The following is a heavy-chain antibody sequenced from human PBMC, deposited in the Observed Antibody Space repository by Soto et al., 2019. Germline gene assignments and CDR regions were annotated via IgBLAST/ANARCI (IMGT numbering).Heavy chain of an antibody. J-gene: IGHJ3*02. CDR3: VRDFSRIVGATADAFDM. V-gene: IGHV3-21*01. CDR2: ISATSTYI. CDR1: GFTFSTYC. Sequence: GGSLRLSCAASGFTFSTYCMNWVRHAPGKGLEWVSSISATSTYIYYADSLKGRFSISRDNAKNSLYLQINSLRAEDTAVYYCVRDFSRIVGATADAFDMWGQGTMVTVSS. D-gene: IGHD1-26*01.